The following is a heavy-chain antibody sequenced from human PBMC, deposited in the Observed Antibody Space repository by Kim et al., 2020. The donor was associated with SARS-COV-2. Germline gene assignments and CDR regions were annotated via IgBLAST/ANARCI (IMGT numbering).Heavy chain of an antibody. Sequence: GRFTISRDNSQNTLYLQMNSLRVEDTAVYYCAKDQYYTGDCSGGSCYFDYWGQGTLVTVSS. D-gene: IGHD2-15*01. CDR3: AKDQYYTGDCSGGSCYFDY. V-gene: IGHV3-23*01. J-gene: IGHJ4*02.